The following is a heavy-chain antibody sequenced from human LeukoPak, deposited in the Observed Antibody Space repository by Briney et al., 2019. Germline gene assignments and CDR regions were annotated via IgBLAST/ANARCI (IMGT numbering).Heavy chain of an antibody. CDR2: IRSKAYGGTT. CDR1: GFTFGDYA. Sequence: GGSLRLSCTASGFTFGDYAMSWVRQAPGKGLGWVGFIRSKAYGGTTEYAASVKGRFTISRDDSKSIAYLQMNSLKTEDTAVYYCTRDYDYALDYWGQGTLVTVSS. J-gene: IGHJ4*02. D-gene: IGHD3-16*01. V-gene: IGHV3-49*04. CDR3: TRDYDYALDY.